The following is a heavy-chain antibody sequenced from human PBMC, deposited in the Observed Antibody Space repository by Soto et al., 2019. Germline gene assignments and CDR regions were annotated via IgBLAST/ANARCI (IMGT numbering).Heavy chain of an antibody. V-gene: IGHV4-30-2*01. CDR3: ARVPAL. CDR2: IYHRGST. Sequence: QLQLQESGSGLVKPSQTLSLTCAVSGGAISSGGYSWSWIRQPPGKGLEWIGYIYHRGSTYYNPSLQSRATTSVDRSTNRFSLTLSSVTAADPAVYYCARVPALWGRGTLVTVSS. J-gene: IGHJ2*01. CDR1: GGAISSGGYS.